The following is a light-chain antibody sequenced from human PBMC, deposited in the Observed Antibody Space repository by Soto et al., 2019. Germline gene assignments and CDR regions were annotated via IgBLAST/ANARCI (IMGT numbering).Light chain of an antibody. CDR3: LQDYSQPWT. V-gene: IGKV1-6*01. CDR1: QNIRND. Sequence: AIQLTQSPSSLSASVGDRVTITCRASQNIRNDLGWYQQKPGKAPKLLIYAASTLQSGVPLNFSGSGSGTDFTLTISSLQPEDFATYYCLQDYSQPWTFGQGTKVEI. J-gene: IGKJ1*01. CDR2: AAS.